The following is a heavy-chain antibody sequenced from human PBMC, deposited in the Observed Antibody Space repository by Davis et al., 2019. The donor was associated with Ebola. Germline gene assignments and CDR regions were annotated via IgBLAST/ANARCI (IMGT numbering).Heavy chain of an antibody. CDR3: ARFSEAFDM. Sequence: PGGSLRLSCSASGFTLSSYWMHWVRQAPGKGLVWVSRIKTDGSETTYADSLMGRFTISSDNAKNTVYLQMTGLRAADTDVYYCARFSEAFDMWGQGTMVTVFS. CDR2: IKTDGSET. V-gene: IGHV3-74*03. CDR1: GFTLSSYW. J-gene: IGHJ3*02.